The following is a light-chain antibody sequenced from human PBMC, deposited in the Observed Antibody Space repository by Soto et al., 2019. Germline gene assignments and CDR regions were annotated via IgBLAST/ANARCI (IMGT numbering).Light chain of an antibody. CDR1: NSDVGSYNY. Sequence: QSVLTQPASVSGSPGQSITISCTGTNSDVGSYNYVSWYQQHPGNAPKLMIYDVSNRPSGVSNRFSGSKSGNTASLTISGLQNEDEADYYCSSYTSKSTVLFGGGTKVTVL. CDR2: DVS. J-gene: IGLJ2*01. V-gene: IGLV2-14*03. CDR3: SSYTSKSTVL.